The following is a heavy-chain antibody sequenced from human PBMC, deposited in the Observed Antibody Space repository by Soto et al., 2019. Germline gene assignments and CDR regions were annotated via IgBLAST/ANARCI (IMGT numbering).Heavy chain of an antibody. J-gene: IGHJ6*02. V-gene: IGHV3-9*01. Sequence: SLRLSCAASGFRFDDYAIHWVRQAPGKGLEWVSGINWNSVRKDYADSVKGRFTISRDNAKTSLYLQMNGLRVEDTALYYCAKDRGSGSYAANYQYYGMDVWGQGTTVTVSS. CDR3: AKDRGSGSYAANYQYYGMDV. CDR1: GFRFDDYA. CDR2: INWNSVRK. D-gene: IGHD3-10*01.